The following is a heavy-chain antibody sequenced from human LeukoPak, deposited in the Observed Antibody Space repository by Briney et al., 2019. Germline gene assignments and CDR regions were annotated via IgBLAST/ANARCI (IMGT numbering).Heavy chain of an antibody. J-gene: IGHJ1*01. CDR3: TRGVHYYGSTSYYRPAFRQ. CDR1: GVSVSGFS. Sequence: SETLSLTCAVSGVSVSGFSWSWVRQPPGQGLQWIGEINQSGDSNYSPSLKGRVTISADTSKKQFSLNITSVTAADTAVYYCTRGVHYYGSTSYYRPAFRQWGQGTLVIVSS. CDR2: INQSGDS. D-gene: IGHD3-10*01. V-gene: IGHV4-34*01.